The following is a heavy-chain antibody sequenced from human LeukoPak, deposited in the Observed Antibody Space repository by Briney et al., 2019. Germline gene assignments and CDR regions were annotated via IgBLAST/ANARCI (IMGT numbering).Heavy chain of an antibody. V-gene: IGHV4-31*03. D-gene: IGHD2-8*01. CDR2: IYSSGST. Sequence: PAQTLSLTCTVSGPSISSGGYYWNWIRQHPGKGLQWFGYIYSSGSTYYNPYLKSRSTISVDTSKNQFSLKLSSVTAADTAVYYCARGYCTNGVCSSDYFDYWGQGTLVTVSS. CDR1: GPSISSGGYY. J-gene: IGHJ4*02. CDR3: ARGYCTNGVCSSDYFDY.